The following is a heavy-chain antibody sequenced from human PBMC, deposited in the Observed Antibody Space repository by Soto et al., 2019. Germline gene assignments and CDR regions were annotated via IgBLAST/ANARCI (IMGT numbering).Heavy chain of an antibody. V-gene: IGHV3-33*01. D-gene: IGHD5-12*01. CDR2: IWYDGSNK. CDR3: ARAQSAYSGYD. J-gene: IGHJ4*02. Sequence: LRLSCAASGFTFSSYGMHWVRQAPGKGLEWVAVIWYDGSNKYYADSVKGRFTISRDNSKNTLYLQMNSLRAEDTAVYYCARAQSAYSGYDWGQGTLVTVSS. CDR1: GFTFSSYG.